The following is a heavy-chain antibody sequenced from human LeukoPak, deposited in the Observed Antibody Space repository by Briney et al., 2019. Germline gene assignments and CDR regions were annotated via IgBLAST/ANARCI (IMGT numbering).Heavy chain of an antibody. Sequence: PSETLSLTCTVSGGSISSYYWSWIRQPPGKGLEWIGYIYYSGSTNYNPSLMSRVTLSVDTSKNQFSLKLSSVTAADTAVYYCARDGPYSSSSLFDYWGQGTLVTVSS. CDR2: IYYSGST. D-gene: IGHD6-6*01. J-gene: IGHJ4*02. CDR3: ARDGPYSSSSLFDY. V-gene: IGHV4-59*01. CDR1: GGSISSYY.